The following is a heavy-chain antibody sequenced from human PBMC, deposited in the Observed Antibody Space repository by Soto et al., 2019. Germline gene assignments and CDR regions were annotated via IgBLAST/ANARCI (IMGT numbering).Heavy chain of an antibody. CDR2: FDPEDGET. J-gene: IGHJ6*02. Sequence: ASVKVSCKVSGYTLTELSMHWVRQAPGKGLEWMEGFDPEDGETIYAQKFQGRVTMTEDTSTDTAYMELSSLRSEDTAVYYCATTQADTAMVEKYYYYYYGMDVWGQGTTVTVSS. CDR1: GYTLTELS. CDR3: ATTQADTAMVEKYYYYYYGMDV. V-gene: IGHV1-24*01. D-gene: IGHD5-18*01.